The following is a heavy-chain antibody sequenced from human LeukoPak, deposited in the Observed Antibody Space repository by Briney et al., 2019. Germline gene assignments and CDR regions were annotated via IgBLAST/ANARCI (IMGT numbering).Heavy chain of an antibody. D-gene: IGHD3-10*01. CDR1: GFTFSTYG. CDR3: ARFYGSGSTDY. J-gene: IGHJ4*02. V-gene: IGHV3-48*04. Sequence: GGSLRLSCAASGFTFSTYGMNWVRLAPGKGLEWVSYISSGSTTIYYADSVKGRFTISRDNAKNSLYLQMNSLRAEDTAVYYCARFYGSGSTDYWGQGTLITVSS. CDR2: ISSGSTTI.